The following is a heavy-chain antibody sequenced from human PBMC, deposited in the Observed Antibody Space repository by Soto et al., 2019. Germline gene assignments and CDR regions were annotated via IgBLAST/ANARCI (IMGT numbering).Heavy chain of an antibody. V-gene: IGHV3-64D*08. Sequence: PGRSLRLSCSASEFTFSSYAMHCVRQAPGKGLEYVSAISSNGGSTYYADSVKGRFTISRDNSKNTLYLQMSSLRAEDTAVYYCHNMRAPFDIWGQGTMVTVSS. CDR1: EFTFSSYA. J-gene: IGHJ3*02. D-gene: IGHD3-16*01. CDR2: ISSNGGST. CDR3: HNMRAPFDI.